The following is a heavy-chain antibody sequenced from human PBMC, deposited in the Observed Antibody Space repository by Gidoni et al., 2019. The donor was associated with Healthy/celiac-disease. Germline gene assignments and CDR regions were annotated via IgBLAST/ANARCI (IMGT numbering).Heavy chain of an antibody. Sequence: QVQLVQSGAEVKKPGSSVKVSCKASGGTFSSYAISWVRQAPGQGLEWMGGIIPIFGTANYAQKFQGRVTITADESTSTAYMELSSLRSEDTAVYYCARDSPTIFGVVIMSYYYYYYGMDVWGQGTTVTVSS. D-gene: IGHD3-3*01. CDR1: GGTFSSYA. J-gene: IGHJ6*02. CDR3: ARDSPTIFGVVIMSYYYYYYGMDV. V-gene: IGHV1-69*01. CDR2: IIPIFGTA.